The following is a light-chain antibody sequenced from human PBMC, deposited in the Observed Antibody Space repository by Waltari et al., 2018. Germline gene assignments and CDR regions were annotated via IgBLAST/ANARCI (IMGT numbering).Light chain of an antibody. Sequence: QSALTPPASVSGSPGQSITISCTGTSTHVGTYHLLSWYQQHPGKAPKLMIYEGSKRPSGVSNRFSGSKSGNTASLTISGLQAEDEADYYCCSYAGSSRVFGGGTKLTVL. CDR2: EGS. J-gene: IGLJ3*02. V-gene: IGLV2-23*01. CDR3: CSYAGSSRV. CDR1: STHVGTYHL.